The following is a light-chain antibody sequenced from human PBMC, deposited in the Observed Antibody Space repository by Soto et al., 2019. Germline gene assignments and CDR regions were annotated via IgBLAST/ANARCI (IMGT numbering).Light chain of an antibody. CDR1: QSVGTY. CDR2: DAS. Sequence: EIVLTQSPATLSLSPGERATLSCWASQSVGTYLAWYQQKPGRAPRLLIYDASTRATGVPARFSGSGSGTDFTLTISSLEPEDSAVYYCQQRNNWSFGPGTKVDIK. CDR3: QQRNNWS. V-gene: IGKV3-11*01. J-gene: IGKJ3*01.